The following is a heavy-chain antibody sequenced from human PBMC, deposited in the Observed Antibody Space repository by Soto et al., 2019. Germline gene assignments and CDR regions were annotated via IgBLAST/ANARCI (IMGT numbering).Heavy chain of an antibody. D-gene: IGHD5-18*01. CDR3: ARSRGYSYGEGIFDY. CDR1: GGTFSSYA. V-gene: IGHV1-69*13. Sequence: SVKVSCKASGGTFSSYAISWVRQAPGQGLEWMGGIIPIFGTANYAQKFQGRVTITADESTSTAYMELSSLRSEDTAVYYCARSRGYSYGEGIFDYWGQGTLVTVSS. J-gene: IGHJ4*02. CDR2: IIPIFGTA.